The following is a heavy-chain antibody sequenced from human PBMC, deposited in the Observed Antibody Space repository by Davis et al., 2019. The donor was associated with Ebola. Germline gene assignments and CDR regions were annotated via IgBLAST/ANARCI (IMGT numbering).Heavy chain of an antibody. CDR1: GYTFTSYD. CDR3: ARGHYIWGSYRYPPTI. J-gene: IGHJ3*02. Sequence: ASVKVSCKASGYTFTSYDINWVRQATGQGLEWMGWMNPNSGNTGYAQKFQGRVTMTRNTSISTAYMELSSLRSEDTAVYYCARGHYIWGSYRYPPTILGQGTMVTVSS. CDR2: MNPNSGNT. D-gene: IGHD3-16*02. V-gene: IGHV1-8*01.